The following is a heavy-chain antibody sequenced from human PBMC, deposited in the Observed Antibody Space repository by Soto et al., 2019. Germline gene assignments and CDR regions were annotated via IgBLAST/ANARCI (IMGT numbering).Heavy chain of an antibody. J-gene: IGHJ4*02. Sequence: SETLSLTCSVYRGSVSGHYWNGILQPPGKGLEWIGEINHSGSTNSNPSLKSRVTISVDTSKNQFSLKLSSVTAADPAVYYCARGISMIVEVQRDAPDKYYFDSWGKGTRVTVSS. CDR1: RGSVSGHY. D-gene: IGHD3-22*01. V-gene: IGHV4-34*01. CDR3: ARGISMIVEVQRDAPDKYYFDS. CDR2: INHSGST.